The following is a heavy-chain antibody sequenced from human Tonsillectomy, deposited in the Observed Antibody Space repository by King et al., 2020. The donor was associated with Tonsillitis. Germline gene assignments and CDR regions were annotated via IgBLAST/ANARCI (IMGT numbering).Heavy chain of an antibody. J-gene: IGHJ4*02. CDR1: GGSISSGGSY. D-gene: IGHD3-16*01. CDR3: ARAISGFSYASDY. Sequence: QLQESGLGLVKPSQTLSLNCTVSGGSISSGGSYWSWIRQLPGKGLEWIGYIYYSGTTYYNPSLKSRLTISVDTSANQFSLNLTSVTAADTAVYYCARAISGFSYASDYWGQGTLVTVSS. V-gene: IGHV4-31*03. CDR2: IYYSGTT.